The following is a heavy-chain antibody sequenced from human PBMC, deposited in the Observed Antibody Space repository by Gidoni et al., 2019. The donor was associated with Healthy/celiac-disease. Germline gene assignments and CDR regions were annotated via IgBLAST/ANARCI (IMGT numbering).Heavy chain of an antibody. CDR1: GGSISSSSYY. CDR3: ARRDYYYGMDV. V-gene: IGHV4-39*01. Sequence: QLQLQESGPGLVKPSETLSLTCTVSGGSISSSSYYWGWIRQTPGKGLEWIGSIYYSGSTYYNPSLKSRVTISVDTSKNQFSLKLSSGTAADTAVYYCARRDYYYGMDVWGQGTTVTVSS. J-gene: IGHJ6*02. CDR2: IYYSGST.